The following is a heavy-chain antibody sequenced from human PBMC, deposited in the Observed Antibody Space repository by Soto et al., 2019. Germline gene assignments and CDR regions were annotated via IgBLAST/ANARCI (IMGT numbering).Heavy chain of an antibody. V-gene: IGHV3-74*01. Sequence: GGSLRFSCAASGFTFSSLWMHWVRQAPGKGLVWVSRINSDGSTTNYADSVKGRFTISRDNANNTLYLQMNTLRAEDTAVYYCARGIFYAYWGQGTLVTVSS. CDR3: ARGIFYAY. CDR1: GFTFSSLW. J-gene: IGHJ4*02. CDR2: INSDGSTT. D-gene: IGHD4-17*01.